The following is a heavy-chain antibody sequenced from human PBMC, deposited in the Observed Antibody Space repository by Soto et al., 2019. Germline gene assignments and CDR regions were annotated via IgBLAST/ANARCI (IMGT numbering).Heavy chain of an antibody. CDR1: GGSISSGDYY. Sequence: PSETLSLTCTVSGGSISSGDYYWSWIRQHPGKGLEWIGYISYGGSTYYNPSLRSRLTILVDMSKNEFSVKLSSVTAADTAVYYCAREERQRSFDWLWRSWFDPWGQGIQVTVSS. D-gene: IGHD3-9*01. J-gene: IGHJ5*02. CDR3: AREERQRSFDWLWRSWFDP. CDR2: ISYGGST. V-gene: IGHV4-31*03.